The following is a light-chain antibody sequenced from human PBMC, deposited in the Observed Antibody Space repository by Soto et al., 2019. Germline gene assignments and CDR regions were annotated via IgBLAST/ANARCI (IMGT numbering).Light chain of an antibody. Sequence: EIVLTQSPGTLSLSPGERATLSCSASQNIYTNLAWYQQKPGQAPRLLFYGASTRATGLPARFSGSGSGTEFTLTINSPQAEDSAVYYCQQYYNWPRTFGQGTRLEIK. J-gene: IGKJ5*01. CDR3: QQYYNWPRT. V-gene: IGKV3-15*01. CDR1: QNIYTN. CDR2: GAS.